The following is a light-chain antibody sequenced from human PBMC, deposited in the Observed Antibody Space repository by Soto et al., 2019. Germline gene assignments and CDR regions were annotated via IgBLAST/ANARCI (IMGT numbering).Light chain of an antibody. J-gene: IGKJ5*01. CDR2: GGS. Sequence: DIQMTQSPSSLSASVGDRVTITCGASQSISSYLDWYQQRPGKAPKLLIYGGSTVPSGVPSRLRGTGYGIDFTLTISSMQNEDFATYYCQQANSFPITFGPGTRLEIK. CDR1: QSISSY. V-gene: IGKV1-9*01. CDR3: QQANSFPIT.